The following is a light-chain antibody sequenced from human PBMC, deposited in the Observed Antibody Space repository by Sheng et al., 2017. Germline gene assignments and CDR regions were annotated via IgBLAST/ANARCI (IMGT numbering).Light chain of an antibody. CDR3: QSYDRTLSWV. CDR2: GNS. V-gene: IGLV1-40*01. Sequence: QSVLTQPPSVSGAPGQRVTISCTGSSSNIGAGYDVHWYQQLPGTAPKLLIYGNSNRPSGVPDRFSGSKSGTSASLAITGLHPEDEADYYCQSYDRTLSWVFGGGTKVTVL. CDR1: SSNIGAGYD. J-gene: IGLJ3*02.